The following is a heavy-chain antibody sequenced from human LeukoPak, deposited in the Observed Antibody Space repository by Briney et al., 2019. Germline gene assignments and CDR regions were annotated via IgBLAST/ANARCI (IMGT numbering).Heavy chain of an antibody. V-gene: IGHV3-30*18. Sequence: GRSLRLSCAASGFTFSSYGMHWVRQAPGKGLEWVAVISYDGSNKYYADSVKGRFTISRDNSKNTLYLQMNSLRAEDTAVYYCAKDLGSYGSDYWGQGTLVTVSS. J-gene: IGHJ4*02. CDR1: GFTFSSYG. CDR3: AKDLGSYGSDY. D-gene: IGHD5-18*01. CDR2: ISYDGSNK.